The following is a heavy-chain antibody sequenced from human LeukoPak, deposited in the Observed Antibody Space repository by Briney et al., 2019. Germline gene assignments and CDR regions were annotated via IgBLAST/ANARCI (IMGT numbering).Heavy chain of an antibody. V-gene: IGHV3-21*01. CDR3: ARDRGARGRGLA. CDR1: GXTFRIYS. Sequence: GGSLRLSWAASGXTFRIYSMNWVRQAPGTGLEWVSSIGPSSGDIYYADSVKGRFTISRDNDKNSLYLQMNSLRAEDTAVYYCARDRGARGRGLAWGQGTQVTVSS. D-gene: IGHD3-10*01. CDR2: IGPSSGDI. J-gene: IGHJ5*02.